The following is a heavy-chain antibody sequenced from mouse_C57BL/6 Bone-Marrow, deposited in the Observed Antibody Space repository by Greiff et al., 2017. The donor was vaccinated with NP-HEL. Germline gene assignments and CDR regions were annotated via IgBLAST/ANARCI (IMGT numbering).Heavy chain of an antibody. CDR3: ARKAYSNYVGWYFDV. CDR1: GYTFTDYY. CDR2: INPYNGGT. J-gene: IGHJ1*03. V-gene: IGHV1-19*01. Sequence: EVQLQQSGPVLVKPGASVKMSCKASGYTFTDYYMNWVKQSHGKSLEWIGVINPYNGGTSYNQKFKGKATLTVDTYSSTAYMELNSLTSEDSAVYYCARKAYSNYVGWYFDVWGTGTTVTVSS. D-gene: IGHD2-5*01.